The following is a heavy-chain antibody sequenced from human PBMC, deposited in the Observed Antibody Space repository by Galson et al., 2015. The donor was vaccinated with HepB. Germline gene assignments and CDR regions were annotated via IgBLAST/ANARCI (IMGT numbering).Heavy chain of an antibody. CDR3: ARGQDSSGWYFDY. J-gene: IGHJ4*02. CDR2: INPNSGGT. Sequence: SVKDSCQASGYTFTGYYMHWARQAPGQGLEGMGWINPNSGGTNYAQKFQGRVTMTRDTSISTAYMELSRLRSDDTAVYYCARGQDSSGWYFDYWGQGTLVTVSS. CDR1: GYTFTGYY. D-gene: IGHD6-19*01. V-gene: IGHV1-2*02.